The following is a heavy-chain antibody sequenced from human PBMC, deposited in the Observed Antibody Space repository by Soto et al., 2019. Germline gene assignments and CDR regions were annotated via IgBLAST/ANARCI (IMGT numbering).Heavy chain of an antibody. CDR1: GFTFTKYG. J-gene: IGHJ4*02. CDR3: AKAMFYDFWSSLDN. Sequence: PGGSLRLSCAASGFTFTKYGMHWVRQAPGKGLEWVAVISSDGRNEYYADSVKGRLTISRGNSKNTLYLQMDSLRAEDTAVYYCAKAMFYDFWSSLDNWGQGTPVTVSS. CDR2: ISSDGRNE. D-gene: IGHD3-3*01. V-gene: IGHV3-30*18.